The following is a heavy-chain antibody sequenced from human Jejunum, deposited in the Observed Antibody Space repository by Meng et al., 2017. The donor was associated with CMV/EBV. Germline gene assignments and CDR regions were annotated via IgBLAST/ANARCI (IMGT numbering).Heavy chain of an antibody. D-gene: IGHD5-24*01. CDR2: INQSGTT. J-gene: IGHJ5*02. CDR3: TRVAGYRNNWFDP. CDR1: GGSLSGYF. Sequence: VSGGSLSGYFWSWIRQPPGKGLEWIGEINQSGTTNYSPALKSRVTMSVNTANNQFSLKLSSVTAADTAIYYCTRVAGYRNNWFDPWGQGTLVTVSS. V-gene: IGHV4-34*01.